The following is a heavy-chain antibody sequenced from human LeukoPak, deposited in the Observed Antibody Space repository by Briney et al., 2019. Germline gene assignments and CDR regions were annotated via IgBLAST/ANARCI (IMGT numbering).Heavy chain of an antibody. D-gene: IGHD2-15*01. CDR1: GGSISSSSYY. CDR2: IYYSGST. V-gene: IGHV4-39*07. CDR3: ARVAATYVRKPFDY. Sequence: SETLSLTCTVSGGSISSSSYYWGWIRQPPGKGLEWIGSIYYSGSTYYNPSLKSRVTISVDTSKNQFSLKLSSVTAADTAVYYCARVAATYVRKPFDYWGQGTLVTVSS. J-gene: IGHJ4*02.